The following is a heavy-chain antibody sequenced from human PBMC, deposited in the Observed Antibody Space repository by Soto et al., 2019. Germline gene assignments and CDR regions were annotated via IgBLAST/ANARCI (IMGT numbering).Heavy chain of an antibody. CDR3: AKDIGRGSYYYYGMGV. CDR1: GFTFSTYA. CDR2: LWYDGSKK. J-gene: IGHJ6*02. D-gene: IGHD1-26*01. V-gene: IGHV3-30-3*01. Sequence: PGGSLRLSCAASGFTFSTYAMHWVRQAPGKGLEWVAVLWYDGSKKYYADSVKGRFTISRDNSKNTLYLQMNSLRAEDTALYYCAKDIGRGSYYYYGMGVWGQGTTVTVSS.